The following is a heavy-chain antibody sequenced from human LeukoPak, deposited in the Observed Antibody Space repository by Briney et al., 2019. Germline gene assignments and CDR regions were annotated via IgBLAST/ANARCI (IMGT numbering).Heavy chain of an antibody. J-gene: IGHJ4*02. Sequence: GGSLRLSCAASGFTFDDYAMHWVRQAPGKGLEWVSGISWNSGSIGYADSVKGRFTISRDNAKNSLYLQMNSLRAEDTALYYCARDTPGYSSGWYGPWDYWCQGTLVTVSS. V-gene: IGHV3-9*01. D-gene: IGHD6-19*01. CDR1: GFTFDDYA. CDR2: ISWNSGSI. CDR3: ARDTPGYSSGWYGPWDY.